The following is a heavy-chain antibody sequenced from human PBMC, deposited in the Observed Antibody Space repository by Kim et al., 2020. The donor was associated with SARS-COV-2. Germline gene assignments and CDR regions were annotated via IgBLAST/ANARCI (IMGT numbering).Heavy chain of an antibody. CDR3: ARGGGYRYQRGWFDP. J-gene: IGHJ5*02. CDR2: VSGYNGKT. Sequence: ASVKVSCKASGYTLTSYGISWVRQAPGQGLEWMGWVSGYNGKTNYAQNVQGRVTMTTDTSTNTAYMELGGLRSDDTAVYYCARGGGYRYQRGWFDPWGQGTQVTVSS. V-gene: IGHV1-18*01. CDR1: GYTLTSYG. D-gene: IGHD5-18*01.